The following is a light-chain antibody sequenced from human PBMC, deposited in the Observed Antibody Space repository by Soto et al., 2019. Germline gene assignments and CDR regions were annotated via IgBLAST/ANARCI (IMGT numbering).Light chain of an antibody. CDR1: QSVSSN. CDR2: GAS. Sequence: EIEMTQSPATLSVSPRERATLSCRASQSVSSNLAWYQQKPGQAPGLLIYGASTRATGIPARFSGSGSGTEFTLTISSLQSEDFAVYYCQQYNNWPPWTFGQGTKVEIK. V-gene: IGKV3-15*01. J-gene: IGKJ1*01. CDR3: QQYNNWPPWT.